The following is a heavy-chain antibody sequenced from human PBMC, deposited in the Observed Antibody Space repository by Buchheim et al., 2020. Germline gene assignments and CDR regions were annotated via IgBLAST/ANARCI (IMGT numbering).Heavy chain of an antibody. J-gene: IGHJ6*02. CDR1: GFTFRTYA. Sequence: QMQLVESGGGVVQPGTSLRLSCEASGFTFRTYAMHWVRQAPGKGLHWVGVILYDGSNEYYADSVQGRFTISRDNSKNTLYLQMNSLRAEDTAVYYCARPTAVTEYYFYAMDVWGQGT. CDR2: ILYDGSNE. CDR3: ARPTAVTEYYFYAMDV. V-gene: IGHV3-30-3*01. D-gene: IGHD6-19*01.